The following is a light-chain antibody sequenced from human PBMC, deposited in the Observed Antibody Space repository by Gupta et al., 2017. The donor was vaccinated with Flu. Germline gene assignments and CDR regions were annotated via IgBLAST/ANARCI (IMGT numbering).Light chain of an antibody. J-gene: IGLJ1*01. Sequence: SITISCSGSSSDIGGYKYVSWYQQHPGRAPRLIIFDVGKRPAGISSRFSASKSGNTASLTISGRQVEDAGDYYCSSDTSSSAPVFGTGTRVTVL. V-gene: IGLV2-14*03. CDR2: DVG. CDR1: SSDIGGYKY. CDR3: SSDTSSSAPV.